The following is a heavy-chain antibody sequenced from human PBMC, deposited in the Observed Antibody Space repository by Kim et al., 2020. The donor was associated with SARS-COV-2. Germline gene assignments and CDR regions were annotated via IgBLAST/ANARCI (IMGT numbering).Heavy chain of an antibody. CDR3: ARVGDTRLDNGAIDN. Sequence: SVKVSCKASGGTFSSYAISWVRQAPGQGLEWMGWIIPILGIANYAQKLQGRVTITTDTSTSTAYMELSSLRSEDTAVYYCARVGDTRLDNGAIDNSGQG. CDR1: GGTFSSYA. D-gene: IGHD2-21*01. CDR2: IIPILGIA. V-gene: IGHV1-69*10. J-gene: IGHJ3*02.